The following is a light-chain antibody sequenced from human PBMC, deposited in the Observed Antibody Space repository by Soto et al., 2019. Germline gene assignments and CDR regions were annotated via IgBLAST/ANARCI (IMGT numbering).Light chain of an antibody. CDR2: MND. Sequence: QSVLTEPASVSGSPGQSITISCTGTSSDIGESNYVSWYQQHPGRAPRILISMNDQRPSGVPDRFSGSKSGTSASLAISGLRYEDEADYYCAAWDDSMSGFGVGTGTKVTVL. CDR3: AAWDDSMSGFG. CDR1: SSDIGESNY. V-gene: IGLV1-47*01. J-gene: IGLJ1*01.